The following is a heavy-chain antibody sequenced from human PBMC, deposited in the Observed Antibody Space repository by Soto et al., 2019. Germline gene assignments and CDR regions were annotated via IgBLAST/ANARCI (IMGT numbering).Heavy chain of an antibody. CDR1: AATLSSYA. V-gene: IGHV1-69*13. Sequence: GASVKVSCKASAATLSSYAISWVRQAPGQGLEWMGGLIPIFGTANYAQKFQGRVTITADESTSTAYMELSSLRSEDTAVYYCARLIVVVAATSDYYGMDVWGQGTTVTVSS. CDR2: LIPIFGTA. J-gene: IGHJ6*02. D-gene: IGHD2-15*01. CDR3: ARLIVVVAATSDYYGMDV.